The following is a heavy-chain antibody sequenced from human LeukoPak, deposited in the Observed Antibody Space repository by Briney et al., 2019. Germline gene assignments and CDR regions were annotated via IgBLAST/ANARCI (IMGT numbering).Heavy chain of an antibody. Sequence: GGSLRLSCAASGFTFSSYEMNWVRQAPGKGLEWASYISSSGSTIYYADSVKGRFTISRDNAKNSLYLQMNSLRAEDTAVYYCAREVLRFLEWFPCYMDVWGKGTTVTVSS. CDR1: GFTFSSYE. CDR2: ISSSGSTI. J-gene: IGHJ6*03. CDR3: AREVLRFLEWFPCYMDV. D-gene: IGHD3-3*01. V-gene: IGHV3-48*03.